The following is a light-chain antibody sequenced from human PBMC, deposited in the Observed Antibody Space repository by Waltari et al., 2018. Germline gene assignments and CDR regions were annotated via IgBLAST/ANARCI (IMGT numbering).Light chain of an antibody. V-gene: IGLV1-51*01. CDR3: GTWDSSLSAHV. Sequence: QSVFTQPPSVSAAPGQKVIISCSGSNSNIGTHYVSWYQQLPGTAPKVLIYENNKRPSGIPDRFSASKSGTSTTLDITGLQAGDEADYHCGTWDSSLSAHVFGTGTRVTVL. CDR1: NSNIGTHY. CDR2: ENN. J-gene: IGLJ1*01.